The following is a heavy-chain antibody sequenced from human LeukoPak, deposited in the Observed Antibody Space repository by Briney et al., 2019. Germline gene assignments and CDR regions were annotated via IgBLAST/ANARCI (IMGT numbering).Heavy chain of an antibody. V-gene: IGHV4-39*01. D-gene: IGHD6-19*01. Sequence: PSETLSLTCTVSGGSISSSSYYWGWIRQPPGKGLEWIASIYYSGSTYFNPSLKSRVTISVDTSKNQFSLKLRSVTAADTAVYYCARHVEIAVAGPIDYWGQGTLVTVSS. CDR2: IYYSGST. CDR3: ARHVEIAVAGPIDY. J-gene: IGHJ4*02. CDR1: GGSISSSSYY.